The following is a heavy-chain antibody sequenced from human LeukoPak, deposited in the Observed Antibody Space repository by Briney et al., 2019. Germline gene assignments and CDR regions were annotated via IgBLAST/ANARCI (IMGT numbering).Heavy chain of an antibody. CDR1: GFTFSSYW. CDR2: IKQDGSEK. D-gene: IGHD3-10*01. CDR3: ARGLAPSGIMTYYYMDV. Sequence: GESLSLSCAASGFTFSSYWMSWVRQAPGKGLEWVANIKQDGSEKYYVDSMKGRFTISRDNAKNSLYLQMNSLRAEDTAVYYCARGLAPSGIMTYYYMDVWGKGTTVTVSS. V-gene: IGHV3-7*01. J-gene: IGHJ6*03.